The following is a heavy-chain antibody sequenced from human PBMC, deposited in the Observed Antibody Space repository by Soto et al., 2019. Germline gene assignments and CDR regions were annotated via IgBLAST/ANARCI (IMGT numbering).Heavy chain of an antibody. CDR1: GGSISSGGYS. CDR3: ARANYYYGMDV. CDR2: IYQSGSS. Sequence: SETLSLTCGVSGGSISSGGYSWNWIRQPPGKGLEWIGYIYQSGSSYYNPSLTSRVTITIDRSKNQFSLKMSSVTAADTAMYYCARANYYYGMDVWGQGTTVTVSS. J-gene: IGHJ6*01. V-gene: IGHV4-30-2*01.